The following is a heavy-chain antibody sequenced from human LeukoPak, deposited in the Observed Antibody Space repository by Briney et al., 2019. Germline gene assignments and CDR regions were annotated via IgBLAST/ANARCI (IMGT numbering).Heavy chain of an antibody. CDR3: ARDASTAMITSGLDY. V-gene: IGHV1-2*02. J-gene: IGHJ4*02. Sequence: ASVKVSCKASGYTFTDYYLHWVRQAPGQGLEWMGWINPNSGGTNYAQKFQGRVTMTRDTSISTAYMELSRLRSDDTAVYYCARDASTAMITSGLDYWAREPWSPSPQ. CDR2: INPNSGGT. CDR1: GYTFTDYY. D-gene: IGHD5-18*01.